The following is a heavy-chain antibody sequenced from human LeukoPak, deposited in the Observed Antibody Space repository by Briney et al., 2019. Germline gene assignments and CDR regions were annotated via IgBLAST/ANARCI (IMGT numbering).Heavy chain of an antibody. Sequence: ASVKVSCKVSGYTLTELSMHWVRQAPGKGLEWMGGFDPEDGETINAQKFQGRVTMTEDTSTATAYMELSSLRSEDTAVYYCATRSGYSGYDYGNWYFDLWGRGTLVTVSS. CDR2: FDPEDGET. D-gene: IGHD5-12*01. CDR3: ATRSGYSGYDYGNWYFDL. J-gene: IGHJ2*01. V-gene: IGHV1-24*01. CDR1: GYTLTELS.